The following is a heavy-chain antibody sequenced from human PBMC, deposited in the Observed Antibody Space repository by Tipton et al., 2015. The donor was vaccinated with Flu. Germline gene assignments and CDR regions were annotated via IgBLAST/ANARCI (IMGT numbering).Heavy chain of an antibody. CDR3: ATSQGKYSYGYLEY. CDR2: IWYDGTNQ. Sequence: LSLTCAASGFTFNRFGMHWVRQAPGKGLEWVAVIWYDGTNQYYADSVRGRFTISRDNSKNTLHLQMTTLRAEDTAVYYCATSQGKYSYGYLEYWGQGTLVTVSS. D-gene: IGHD5-18*01. V-gene: IGHV3-33*01. CDR1: GFTFNRFG. J-gene: IGHJ4*02.